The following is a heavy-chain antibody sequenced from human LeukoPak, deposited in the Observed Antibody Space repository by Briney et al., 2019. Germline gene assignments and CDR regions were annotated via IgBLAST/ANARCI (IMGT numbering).Heavy chain of an antibody. D-gene: IGHD3-22*01. J-gene: IGHJ4*02. CDR2: IYTSGSI. CDR1: GGPISSFY. V-gene: IGHV4-4*07. Sequence: SETLSLTCTVSGGPISSFYWTWIRQPAGRGLEWIGRIYTSGSINYNPSLKSRVTMSVDTSKNQFSLKLSSATAADTAVYYCARGLDYYDSSGHDYWGQGTLVTVSS. CDR3: ARGLDYYDSSGHDY.